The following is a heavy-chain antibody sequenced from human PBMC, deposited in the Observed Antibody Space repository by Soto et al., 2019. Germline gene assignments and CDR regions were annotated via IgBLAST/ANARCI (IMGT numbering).Heavy chain of an antibody. CDR1: AFSLSTGGVG. J-gene: IGHJ6*04. CDR2: IYWDDDK. Sequence: QITLKESGPTLVKPTQTLTLTCTFSAFSLSTGGVGVGWIRQPPGKALEWLALIYWDDDKRYSPSLRSRLTINHDTSKNQALRTMTNTDPADTATYYCIQSRCGGDCLQSYPSDYYSGMDVWGKGTTLTVPS. V-gene: IGHV2-5*02. D-gene: IGHD2-21*02. CDR3: IQSRCGGDCLQSYPSDYYSGMDV.